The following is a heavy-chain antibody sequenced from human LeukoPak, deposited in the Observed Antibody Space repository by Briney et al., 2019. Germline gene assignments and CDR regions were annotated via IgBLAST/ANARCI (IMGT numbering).Heavy chain of an antibody. CDR3: VRGTDCSATTCYPLSAFDY. V-gene: IGHV3-21*04. CDR1: GFIFSDFG. CDR2: ISSRGTST. D-gene: IGHD2-8*02. Sequence: GESLRLSCVASGFIFSDFGMNWVRQVPGKGLEWVAFISSRGTSTFYADSVKGRFTISRDTAKKSLDLQMTSLRADDTAAYYCVRGTDCSATTCYPLSAFDYWGQGTRVTVSS. J-gene: IGHJ4*02.